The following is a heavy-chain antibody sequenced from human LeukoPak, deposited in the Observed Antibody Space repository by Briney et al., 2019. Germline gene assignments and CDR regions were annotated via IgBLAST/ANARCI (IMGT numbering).Heavy chain of an antibody. V-gene: IGHV3-23*01. CDR3: AKQVAVTVRDPSPRGYFDD. CDR2: ISSSGGAT. CDR1: GFTFSTSA. D-gene: IGHD6-19*01. Sequence: GGSLRLSCAASGFTFSTSAMSWVRQAPGKGLEWVSTISSSGGATYFADSMKGRFTISRDNSKNTLFLQMNSLRAEDTAVYYCAKQVAVTVRDPSPRGYFDDWGQGTLVTVSS. J-gene: IGHJ4*02.